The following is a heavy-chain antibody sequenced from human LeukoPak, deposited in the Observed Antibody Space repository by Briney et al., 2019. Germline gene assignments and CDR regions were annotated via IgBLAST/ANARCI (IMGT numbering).Heavy chain of an antibody. CDR3: ARLEVITTEDAFDI. CDR2: IIPIFGTA. D-gene: IGHD3-22*01. CDR1: GGTFSSYA. Sequence: SVKVSCKASGGTFSSYAISWVRQAPGQGLEWMGGIIPIFGTANYAQKFQGRVTITADESTSTAYMELSSLRSEDTAVYYCARLEVITTEDAFDIWGQGTMVTVSS. V-gene: IGHV1-69*01. J-gene: IGHJ3*02.